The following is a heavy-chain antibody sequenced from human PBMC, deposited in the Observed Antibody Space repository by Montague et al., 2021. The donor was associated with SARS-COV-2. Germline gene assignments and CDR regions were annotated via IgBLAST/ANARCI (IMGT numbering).Heavy chain of an antibody. CDR2: IYSGGST. CDR1: GFTVSSNY. V-gene: IGHV3-53*01. Sequence: SLRLSCPASGFTVSSNYMSWVRQAPGKGLEWVSIIYSGGSTYYADSVKGRFTISRDNSKNTLYLQMNGLRAEDTAVYYCARDYGDFYFDYWGQGTLVTVSS. CDR3: ARDYGDFYFDY. D-gene: IGHD4-17*01. J-gene: IGHJ4*02.